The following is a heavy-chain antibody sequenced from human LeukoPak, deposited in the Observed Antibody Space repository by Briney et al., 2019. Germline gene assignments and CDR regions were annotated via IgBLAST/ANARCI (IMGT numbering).Heavy chain of an antibody. CDR2: IYYTGST. J-gene: IGHJ3*02. Sequence: KPSETLSLTCTVSGGSISSSSYYWGWIRQPPGKGLEYIGSIYYTGSTQHNPSLKSRVTISADTSKNQLSLKLTSVTAADTAVYYCARDGDSSSYYYYALDIWGPGTLVTVSS. V-gene: IGHV4-39*07. D-gene: IGHD3-22*01. CDR1: GGSISSSSYY. CDR3: ARDGDSSSYYYYALDI.